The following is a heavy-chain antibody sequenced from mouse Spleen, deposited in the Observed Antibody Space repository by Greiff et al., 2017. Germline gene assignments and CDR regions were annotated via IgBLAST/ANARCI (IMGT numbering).Heavy chain of an antibody. CDR2: SRNKANDYTT. D-gene: IGHD2-4*01. Sequence: EVKVVESGGGLVQPGGSLRLSCATSGFTFSDFYMEWVRQPPGKRLEWIAASRNKANDYTTEYSASVKGRFIVSRDTSQSILYLQMNALRAEDTAIYYCARDAPYDYDVDWYFDVWGAGTTVTVSS. CDR1: GFTFSDFY. V-gene: IGHV7-1*02. CDR3: ARDAPYDYDVDWYFDV. J-gene: IGHJ1*01.